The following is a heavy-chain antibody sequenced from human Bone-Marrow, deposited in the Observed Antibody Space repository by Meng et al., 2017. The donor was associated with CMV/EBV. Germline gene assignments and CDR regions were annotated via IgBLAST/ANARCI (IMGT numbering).Heavy chain of an antibody. CDR3: ARDQIAVADKHYYYYGMDV. D-gene: IGHD6-19*01. Sequence: LSLTCAASGFTVSSNYMSWVRQAPGKGLEWVSAIYSGGSTYYADSVKGRFTISRDNSKNTLYLQMNSLRAEDTAVYYCARDQIAVADKHYYYYGMDVWGQGPTVPVSS. CDR2: IYSGGST. CDR1: GFTVSSNY. J-gene: IGHJ6*02. V-gene: IGHV3-53*01.